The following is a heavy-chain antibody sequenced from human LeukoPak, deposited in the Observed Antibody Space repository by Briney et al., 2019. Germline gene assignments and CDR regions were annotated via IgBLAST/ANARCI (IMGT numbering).Heavy chain of an antibody. CDR3: AHARASGYSYRFDY. CDR2: IRYDGSNK. Sequence: GGSLRLSCAASGFTFSSYGMHWVRQAPGKGLEWVAFIRYDGSNKYYADSVKGRFTISRDNSKNTLYLQMNSLRAEDTAVYYCAHARASGYSYRFDYWGQGTLVTVSS. J-gene: IGHJ4*02. V-gene: IGHV3-30*02. D-gene: IGHD5-18*01. CDR1: GFTFSSYG.